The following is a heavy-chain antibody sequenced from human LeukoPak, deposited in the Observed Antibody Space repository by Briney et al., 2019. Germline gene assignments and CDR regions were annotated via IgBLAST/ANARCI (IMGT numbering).Heavy chain of an antibody. V-gene: IGHV3-53*01. J-gene: IGHJ4*02. CDR1: GFTVSDNY. Sequence: PGGSLRLSCTVSGFTVSDNYMCWVRQAPGKGLEWVSAFYVGGNTFYADSVKGRFTISRDNSKNTVYLQMNSLRAEDTAVYNCAQQLGYCSDGSCYFTYWGQGTLVTVSS. CDR3: AQQLGYCSDGSCYFTY. D-gene: IGHD2-15*01. CDR2: FYVGGNT.